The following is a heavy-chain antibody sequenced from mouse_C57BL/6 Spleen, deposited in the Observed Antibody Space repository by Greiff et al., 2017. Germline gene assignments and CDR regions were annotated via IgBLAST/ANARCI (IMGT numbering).Heavy chain of an antibody. J-gene: IGHJ2*01. CDR2: ISDGGSYT. CDR3: EREGDYDAPLDY. CDR1: GFTFSSYA. Sequence: EVMLVESGGGLVKPGGSLKLSCAASGFTFSSYAMSWVRQTPEKRLEWVATISDGGSYTYYPDNVKGRFTISRDNAKNNLYLQMSHLKSEDTAMYYCEREGDYDAPLDYWGQGTTLTVSS. D-gene: IGHD2-3*01. V-gene: IGHV5-4*01.